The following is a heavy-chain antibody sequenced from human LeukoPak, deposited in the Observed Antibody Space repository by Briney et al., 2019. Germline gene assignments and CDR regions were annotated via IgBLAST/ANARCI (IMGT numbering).Heavy chain of an antibody. Sequence: SETLSLTCAVYGGSFSGYYWGWIRQPPGKGLEWIGSMFYSGSTYYNPSLKSRITISVDTSKNQFSLIVNSVTAADTAVYYCARLSIAVMNFDYWGQGNLVTVSS. D-gene: IGHD6-19*01. J-gene: IGHJ4*02. CDR1: GGSFSGYY. CDR2: MFYSGST. V-gene: IGHV4-34*12. CDR3: ARLSIAVMNFDY.